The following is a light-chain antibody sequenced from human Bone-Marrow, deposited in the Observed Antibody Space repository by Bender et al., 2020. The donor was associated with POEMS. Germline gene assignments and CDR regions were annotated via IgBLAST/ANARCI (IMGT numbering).Light chain of an antibody. CDR3: FSMDSTGSHRV. J-gene: IGLJ2*01. CDR1: ALPRKY. CDR2: EDS. V-gene: IGLV3-10*01. Sequence: SYELTQPPSVSVSPGFTATITCSGDALPRKYVNWYQQKSGQAPTLLMYEDSKRPSGIPGRISAYSSGTVAYLIIGGAQVDDEGDYYCFSMDSTGSHRVFGGGTKLTVL.